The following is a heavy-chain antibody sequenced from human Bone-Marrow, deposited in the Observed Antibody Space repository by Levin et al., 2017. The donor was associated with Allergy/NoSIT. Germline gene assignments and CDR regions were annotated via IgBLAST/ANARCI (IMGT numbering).Heavy chain of an antibody. V-gene: IGHV5-51*01. J-gene: IGHJ4*02. CDR2: IYPGESET. CDR3: ARREGDFLTY. D-gene: IGHD2-21*02. CDR1: GYTFTNYW. Sequence: KVSCKGSGYTFTNYWIGWVRQMPGKGLEWLGLIYPGESETRYSPSFQGQVSLSADESISTAYLQWSSLRASDTAMYYCARREGDFLTYWGQGTLVTVSS.